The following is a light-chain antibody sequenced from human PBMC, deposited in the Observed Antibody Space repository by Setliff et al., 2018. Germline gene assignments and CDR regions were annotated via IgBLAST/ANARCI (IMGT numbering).Light chain of an antibody. CDR1: SSDVGGYNY. CDR2: AVT. J-gene: IGLJ2*01. Sequence: QSVLTQPPSASGSPGQSVTISCTGTSSDVGGYNYVSWYQQHPGKAPKLMIYAVTKRPSGVPDRFSGSKSANTASLTVSGPQAEDEADYYCSSYAGSNNYVLFGGGTKVTVL. CDR3: SSYAGSNNYVL. V-gene: IGLV2-8*01.